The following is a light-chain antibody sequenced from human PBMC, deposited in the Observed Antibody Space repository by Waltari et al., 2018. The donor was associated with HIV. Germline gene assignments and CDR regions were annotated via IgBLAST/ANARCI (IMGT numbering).Light chain of an antibody. J-gene: IGLJ3*02. CDR3: EACDSSLGVL. Sequence: QSVLTQPPSVSAAPGQRVTISCSGSNSNIGHNYVSWYQQFPGTAPKLLLYDDDKRPSWIPGRFSGSKSGTSATLIITGRQPGDEADYYCEACDSSLGVLFGGGTKLTVL. CDR1: NSNIGHNY. CDR2: DDD. V-gene: IGLV1-51*01.